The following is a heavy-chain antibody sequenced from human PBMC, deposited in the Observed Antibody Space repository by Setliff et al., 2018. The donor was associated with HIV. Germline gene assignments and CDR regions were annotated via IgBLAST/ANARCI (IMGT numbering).Heavy chain of an antibody. V-gene: IGHV3-23*01. D-gene: IGHD6-25*01. Sequence: PGGSLRLSCAASGFTFYSYAMSWVRQAPGKGLGWVATMSGSTGDTYYADSVKGRFTISRDNGKNSLYLVMTSLSRDDTAFYYCARDIAAGDNNNHETNYHYYGLDVWGQGTAVTVSS. J-gene: IGHJ6*02. CDR3: ARDIAAGDNNNHETNYHYYGLDV. CDR2: MSGSTGDT. CDR1: GFTFYSYA.